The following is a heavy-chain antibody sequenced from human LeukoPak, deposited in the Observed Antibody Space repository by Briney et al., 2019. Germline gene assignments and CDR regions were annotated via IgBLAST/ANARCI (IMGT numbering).Heavy chain of an antibody. CDR2: IKTKGDGGTT. D-gene: IGHD2-2*02. V-gene: IGHV3-15*01. CDR3: ATDIPYTAGRSLNY. CDR1: GFTFRNAW. Sequence: GGSLRLSCAASGFTFRNAWMSWVRQAPGKGLDWVGHIKTKGDGGTTDYAAPVKGRFTFSRDDSKNMLYLQLSSLKTEDTAVYYCATDIPYTAGRSLNYWGQGTLVTVSS. J-gene: IGHJ4*02.